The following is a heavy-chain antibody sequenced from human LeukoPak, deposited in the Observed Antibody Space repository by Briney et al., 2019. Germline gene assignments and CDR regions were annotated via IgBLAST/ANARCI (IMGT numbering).Heavy chain of an antibody. D-gene: IGHD1-26*01. Sequence: PGGSLRLSCAASGFTFSSYAMHWVRQAPGKGLEGVAVISYDGSNKYYADSVKGRVTISRDNSKNTLYMQVNRLRGEDTAVYYCARGWSPSGATVGPYNYWGQGTLVTVSS. CDR3: ARGWSPSGATVGPYNY. CDR1: GFTFSSYA. J-gene: IGHJ4*02. V-gene: IGHV3-30*04. CDR2: ISYDGSNK.